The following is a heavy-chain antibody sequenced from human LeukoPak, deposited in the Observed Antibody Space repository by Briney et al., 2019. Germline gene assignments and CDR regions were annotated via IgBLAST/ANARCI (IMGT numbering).Heavy chain of an antibody. Sequence: PSETLSLTCTVSGGSISSYYWSWIRQPAGKGLEWIGRIYTSGTTNYNPSLKSRVTMSVDTSKNQFSLKLSSVTAADTAVYYCARDLGSGSSLVFDQWGQGTLVTVSS. CDR1: GGSISSYY. J-gene: IGHJ4*02. V-gene: IGHV4-4*07. CDR3: ARDLGSGSSLVFDQ. D-gene: IGHD1-26*01. CDR2: IYTSGTT.